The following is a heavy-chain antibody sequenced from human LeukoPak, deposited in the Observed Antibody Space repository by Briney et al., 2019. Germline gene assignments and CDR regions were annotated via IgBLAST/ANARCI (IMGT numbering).Heavy chain of an antibody. Sequence: ASVKVSCKASGYTFTSYGISWVRQAPGQGLEWMGWISGYNGHTNYAQKLQGRVTMTTDTSTSTAYMELRRLRSDDTAVYYCARLAQHRYHYDTSAYRYYFDYWGQGTLVTVSS. CDR2: ISGYNGHT. V-gene: IGHV1-18*01. CDR3: ARLAQHRYHYDTSAYRYYFDY. D-gene: IGHD3-22*01. CDR1: GYTFTSYG. J-gene: IGHJ4*02.